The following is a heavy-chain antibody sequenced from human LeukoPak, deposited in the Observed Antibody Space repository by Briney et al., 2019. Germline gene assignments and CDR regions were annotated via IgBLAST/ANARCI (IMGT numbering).Heavy chain of an antibody. CDR1: GYTFTGYY. J-gene: IGHJ4*02. Sequence: ASVKVSCKASGYTFTGYYMHWVRQAPGQGLEWMGWINPSSGNTVYAQKFQGRVTITRNISISTVYLELSSLRSEDTAVYYCARNFGGLGYWGQGTLVTVSS. V-gene: IGHV1-8*03. CDR3: ARNFGGLGY. CDR2: INPSSGNT. D-gene: IGHD3-16*01.